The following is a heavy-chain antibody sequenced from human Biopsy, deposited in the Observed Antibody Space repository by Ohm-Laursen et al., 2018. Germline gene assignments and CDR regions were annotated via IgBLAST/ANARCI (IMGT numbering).Heavy chain of an antibody. V-gene: IGHV4-59*01. CDR2: IYYTGNT. D-gene: IGHD3-22*01. CDR3: ARDRGYYSDRTVPGYFDL. J-gene: IGHJ2*01. CDR1: GDSISTYY. Sequence: GTLSLTCSVSGDSISTYYWSWIRQPPGKGLQWIGYIYYTGNTDYNPSLQSRVTISVDTSKNHFSLRLRSMTPADTAMYYCARDRGYYSDRTVPGYFDLWGRGTLVTVSS.